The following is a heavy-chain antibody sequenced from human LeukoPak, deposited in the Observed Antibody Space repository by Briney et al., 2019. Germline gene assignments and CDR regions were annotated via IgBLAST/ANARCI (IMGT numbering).Heavy chain of an antibody. V-gene: IGHV4-59*01. Sequence: SETLSLTCTVSGGSISNYYWNWIRQPPGKGLEWIGYIYRSGSTTYNPSLKSRVTISVDTSKSQFSLSLRSVTAADTAVYYCVGGPAAGYFELWGRGTLVTVSS. CDR3: VGGPAAGYFEL. D-gene: IGHD3-16*01. CDR2: IYRSGST. CDR1: GGSISNYY. J-gene: IGHJ2*01.